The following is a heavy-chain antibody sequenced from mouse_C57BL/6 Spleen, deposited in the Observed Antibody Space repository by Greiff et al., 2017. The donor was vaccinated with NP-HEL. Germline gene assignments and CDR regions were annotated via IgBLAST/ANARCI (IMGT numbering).Heavy chain of an antibody. J-gene: IGHJ3*01. Sequence: QVQLKQPGAELVRPGTSVKLSCKASGYTFTSYWMHWVKQRPGQGLEWIGVIDPSDSYTNYNQKFKGKATLTVDTSSSTAYMQLSSLTSEDSAVYYCARDDYAWFAYWGQGTLVTVSA. D-gene: IGHD2-4*01. CDR3: ARDDYAWFAY. CDR2: IDPSDSYT. CDR1: GYTFTSYW. V-gene: IGHV1-59*01.